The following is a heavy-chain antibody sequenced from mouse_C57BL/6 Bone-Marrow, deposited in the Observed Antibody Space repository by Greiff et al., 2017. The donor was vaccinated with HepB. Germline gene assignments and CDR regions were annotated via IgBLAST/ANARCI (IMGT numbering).Heavy chain of an antibody. CDR3: AREGYVEDWYFDV. D-gene: IGHD3-2*02. J-gene: IGHJ1*03. Sequence: EVQLVESEGGLVQPGSSMKLSCTASGFTFSDYYMAWVRQVPEKGLEWVANINYDGSSTYYLDSLKSRFIISRDNAKNILYLQMSSLKSEDTATYYCAREGYVEDWYFDVWGTGTTVTVSS. CDR1: GFTFSDYY. V-gene: IGHV5-16*01. CDR2: INYDGSST.